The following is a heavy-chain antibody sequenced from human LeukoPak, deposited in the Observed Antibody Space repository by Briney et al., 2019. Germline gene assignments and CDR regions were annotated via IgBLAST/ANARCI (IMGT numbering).Heavy chain of an antibody. CDR3: ARAYYDSGGYYYDY. J-gene: IGHJ4*02. CDR1: GFTFSSYP. V-gene: IGHV3-64*01. CDR2: ISSNGDST. D-gene: IGHD3-22*01. Sequence: GGSLRLSCAASGFTFSSYPMHWVRQAPGKGLEYVSAISSNGDSTYYANSVKGRFTISRDNSKNTLYLQMGSLRAEDMAVYYCARAYYDSGGYYYDYWGQGTLVTVSS.